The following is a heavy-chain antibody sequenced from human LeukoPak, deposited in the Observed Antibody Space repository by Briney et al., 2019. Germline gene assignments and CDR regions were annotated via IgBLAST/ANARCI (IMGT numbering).Heavy chain of an antibody. Sequence: GASVKVSCKASGYTFTSYYMHWVRQAPGQGLEWMGRINPKSGGTNSVQKFQDRVTMTSDTSITTAYMELSRLRSDDTAVYYCARQSGNYVDWGQGTLVTVSS. D-gene: IGHD3-10*02. J-gene: IGHJ4*02. CDR1: GYTFTSYY. CDR3: ARQSGNYVD. CDR2: INPKSGGT. V-gene: IGHV1-2*06.